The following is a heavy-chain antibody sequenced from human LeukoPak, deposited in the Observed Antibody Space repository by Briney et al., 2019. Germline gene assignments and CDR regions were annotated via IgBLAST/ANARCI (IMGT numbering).Heavy chain of an antibody. CDR1: GLTFSSHW. Sequence: GGSLRLSCAASGLTFSSHWMHWVRQAPGKGLVWVSRITNDGSSTTYADSVKGRFTISRDNSKNTLYLQMNSLRAEDTAVYYRARAGAVTYYDFWSGYPPPYYFDYWGQGTLVTVSS. V-gene: IGHV3-74*01. D-gene: IGHD3-3*01. CDR3: ARAGAVTYYDFWSGYPPPYYFDY. J-gene: IGHJ4*02. CDR2: ITNDGSST.